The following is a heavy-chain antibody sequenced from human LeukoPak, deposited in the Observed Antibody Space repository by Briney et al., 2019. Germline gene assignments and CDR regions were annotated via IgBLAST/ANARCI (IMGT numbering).Heavy chain of an antibody. CDR3: ARYYYGSGSYYRLGFYDY. Sequence: SETLSPTCAVYGGSFSGYYWSWIRQPPGKGLEWIGEINHSGSTNYNPSLKSRVTISVDTSKNQFSLKLSSVTAADTAVYYCARYYYGSGSYYRLGFYDYWGQGTLVTVSS. CDR1: GGSFSGYY. D-gene: IGHD3-10*01. J-gene: IGHJ4*02. V-gene: IGHV4-34*01. CDR2: INHSGST.